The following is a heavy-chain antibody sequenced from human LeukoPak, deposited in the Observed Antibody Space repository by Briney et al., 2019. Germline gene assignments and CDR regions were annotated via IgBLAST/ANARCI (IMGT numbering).Heavy chain of an antibody. Sequence: GGSLRLSCAASGFTFSNAWMSWVRHAPGKGLEWVSGINWNGGSTGYADSVKGRFTISRDNAKNSLYLQMNSLRAGDTAVYYCARGSGSGSYYNYWGQGTLVTVSS. D-gene: IGHD3-10*01. CDR2: INWNGGST. CDR1: GFTFSNAW. V-gene: IGHV3-20*04. J-gene: IGHJ4*02. CDR3: ARGSGSGSYYNY.